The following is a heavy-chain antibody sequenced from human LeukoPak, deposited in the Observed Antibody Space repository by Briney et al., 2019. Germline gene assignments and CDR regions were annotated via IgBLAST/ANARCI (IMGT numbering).Heavy chain of an antibody. Sequence: GGSLRLSCAASGLRFSGSAMSWVRQAPGKGLEWVANIKHDGSEKYYVDSVKGRFTISRDNAKESLYLQLNSLRVEDSAVYYCARGTLEWAPIDGFDIWGQGTMVTVSS. J-gene: IGHJ3*02. CDR1: GLRFSGSA. V-gene: IGHV3-7*01. D-gene: IGHD3-3*01. CDR2: IKHDGSEK. CDR3: ARGTLEWAPIDGFDI.